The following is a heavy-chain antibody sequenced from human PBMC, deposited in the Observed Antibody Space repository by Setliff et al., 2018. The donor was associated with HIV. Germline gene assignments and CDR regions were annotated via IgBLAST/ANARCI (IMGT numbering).Heavy chain of an antibody. Sequence: PGGSLRLSCAASGFTFSTNAMNWVRQAPGKGLEWVSGISAGGGSTYYADSVKGRSTISRDVSNNTLYFQMNSLRAEDTAIYFCAKNDDILTGFANWGQGTLVTVSS. V-gene: IGHV3-23*01. CDR1: GFTFSTNA. D-gene: IGHD3-9*01. CDR3: AKNDDILTGFAN. CDR2: ISAGGGST. J-gene: IGHJ4*02.